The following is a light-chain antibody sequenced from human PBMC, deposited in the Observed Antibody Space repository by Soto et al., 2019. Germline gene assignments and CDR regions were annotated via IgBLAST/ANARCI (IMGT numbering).Light chain of an antibody. CDR1: QDISRW. V-gene: IGKV1-12*01. J-gene: IGKJ4*01. Sequence: DLQMTQSPSSVSASVGDSVTITCRASQDISRWLVWYQQKPGKAPKLLFSAASGLQSGVQSRFSGSGSGTDFTLTISSLQPEDLATYYCQQASNLTPLTFGGGTKVEIK. CDR2: AAS. CDR3: QQASNLTPLT.